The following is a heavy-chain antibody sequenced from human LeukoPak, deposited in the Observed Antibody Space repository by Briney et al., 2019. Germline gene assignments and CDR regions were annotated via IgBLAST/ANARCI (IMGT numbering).Heavy chain of an antibody. J-gene: IGHJ4*02. CDR3: ARGSGRYFDWLLYPQHHFDY. CDR2: MNPNSGNT. CDR1: GYTFTSYD. V-gene: IGHV1-8*01. Sequence: ASVKVSCKASGYTFTSYDINWVRQATGQGLEWMGWMNPNSGNTGYAQKFQGRVTMTRNTSISTAYMELSSLRSEDTAVYYCARGSGRYFDWLLYPQHHFDYWGREPWSPSPQ. D-gene: IGHD3-9*01.